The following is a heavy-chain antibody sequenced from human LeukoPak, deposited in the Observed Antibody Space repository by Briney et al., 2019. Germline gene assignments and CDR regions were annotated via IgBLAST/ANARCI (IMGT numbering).Heavy chain of an antibody. Sequence: GGSLRLSCTSTGFTFADHVKTWARQAPWKGLEWVGLIRSRTYGGATEYAASVKDRFIISRDDSKGIVYLQMSSLQIEDTAVYYCSRRSILDSWGQGTMVTVSS. CDR2: IRSRTYGGAT. V-gene: IGHV3-49*04. CDR3: SRRSILDS. CDR1: GFTFADHV. J-gene: IGHJ5*01. D-gene: IGHD6-6*01.